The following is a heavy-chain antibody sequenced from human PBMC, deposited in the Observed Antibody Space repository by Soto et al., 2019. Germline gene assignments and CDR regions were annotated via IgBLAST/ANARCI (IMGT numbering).Heavy chain of an antibody. CDR1: GLIFSDYA. CDR2: ISGSGDKT. V-gene: IGHV3-23*01. J-gene: IGHJ4*02. CDR3: ARDRWGLLCYFDY. Sequence: GGSLRLSCAASGLIFSDYAMSWVRQAPGKGLECVACISGSGDKTFYADSVKGRFTISRDNSKNTVSLHMNSLRVDDTAVYFCARDRWGLLCYFDYWGQGTLVTVSS. D-gene: IGHD1-26*01.